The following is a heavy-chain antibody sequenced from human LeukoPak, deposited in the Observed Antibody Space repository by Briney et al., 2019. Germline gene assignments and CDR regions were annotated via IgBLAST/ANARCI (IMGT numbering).Heavy chain of an antibody. V-gene: IGHV4-59*08. CDR2: IFFNGGT. Sequence: PSETLSLTCSVSDGSMSSYYWSWIRQRPGKGLEWIGNIFFNGGTNSNPSLKSRVTISVDTSKNQFSLRLSSVTAADTAVYYCARHLDYGGNGDGFDTWGQGTMVTVSS. D-gene: IGHD4-23*01. CDR3: ARHLDYGGNGDGFDT. J-gene: IGHJ3*02. CDR1: DGSMSSYY.